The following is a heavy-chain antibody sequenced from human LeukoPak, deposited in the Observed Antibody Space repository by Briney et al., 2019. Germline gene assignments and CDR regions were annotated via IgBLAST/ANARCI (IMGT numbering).Heavy chain of an antibody. D-gene: IGHD2-21*01. CDR3: GRGYSFFDY. J-gene: IGHJ4*02. V-gene: IGHV3-48*04. Sequence: GGSLRLSCAASGFTLSTYTMNWVRQAPGKGLEWLSHISSSGSIYDADFVKGRFAISRDDVKNSLYLQMNSLRAEDTAVYYCGRGYSFFDYWGQGTLVTVSS. CDR1: GFTLSTYT. CDR2: ISSSGSI.